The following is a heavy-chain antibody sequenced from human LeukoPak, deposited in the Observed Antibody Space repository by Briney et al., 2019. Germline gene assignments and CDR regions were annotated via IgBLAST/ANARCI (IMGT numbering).Heavy chain of an antibody. J-gene: IGHJ3*02. CDR2: IYPGDSDT. D-gene: IGHD3-22*01. CDR3: ARLGYYDSSGYYQGAFDI. CDR1: GYSFTSYW. Sequence: GESLKISCKGSGYSFTSYWIGWVRQMPGKGLEWMGIIYPGDSDTRYSPSFQGQVTISADKSISTAYLQWSSLKASDTAMYYCARLGYYDSSGYYQGAFDIWGQGTMVTVSS. V-gene: IGHV5-51*01.